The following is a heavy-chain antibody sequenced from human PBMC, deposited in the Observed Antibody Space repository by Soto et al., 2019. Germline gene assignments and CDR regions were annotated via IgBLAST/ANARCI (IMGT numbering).Heavy chain of an antibody. CDR3: AKERSSGYPVPDFDY. Sequence: GGSLRLSCAASGFTFSSYDMHWVRQAPGKGLEWVAVISYDGSNKYYADSVKGRFTISRDNSKNTLYLQMNSLRAEDTAVYYCAKERSSGYPVPDFDYWGQGTLVTVSS. V-gene: IGHV3-30*18. J-gene: IGHJ4*02. CDR1: GFTFSSYD. D-gene: IGHD3-22*01. CDR2: ISYDGSNK.